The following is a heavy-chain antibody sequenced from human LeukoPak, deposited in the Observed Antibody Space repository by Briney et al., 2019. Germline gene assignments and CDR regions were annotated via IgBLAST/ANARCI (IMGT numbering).Heavy chain of an antibody. Sequence: SETLSLTCTVSSGSISTSNYYWGWVRQPPGKALEWIGNIFYSGSTNYNPSLKSRVTISVDTSKNQFSLKLSSVTAADTAVYYCARALGGYHYYYYMDVWGKGTTVTVSS. J-gene: IGHJ6*03. V-gene: IGHV4-61*05. CDR3: ARALGGYHYYYYMDV. CDR2: IFYSGST. CDR1: SGSISTSNYY. D-gene: IGHD2-15*01.